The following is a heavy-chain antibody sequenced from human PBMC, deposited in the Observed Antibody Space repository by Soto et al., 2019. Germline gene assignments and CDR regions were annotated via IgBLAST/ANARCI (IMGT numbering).Heavy chain of an antibody. J-gene: IGHJ6*02. CDR3: AKDRGLSAVHYGMDV. D-gene: IGHD2-15*01. CDR2: ISWDAGGT. CDR1: GFTFDDYT. V-gene: IGHV3-43*01. Sequence: GGSLRLSCAASGFTFDDYTMHWVRQAPGKGLEWVSLISWDAGGTYYADSVKGRFTISRDNSKNSLYLQMNSLRTEDTALYYCAKDRGLSAVHYGMDVWGQGTTVTVSS.